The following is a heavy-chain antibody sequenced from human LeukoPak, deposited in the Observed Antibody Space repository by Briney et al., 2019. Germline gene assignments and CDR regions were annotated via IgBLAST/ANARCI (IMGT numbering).Heavy chain of an antibody. V-gene: IGHV1-69*01. CDR2: IIPIFGTA. CDR1: GGTFSSYA. J-gene: IGHJ5*02. Sequence: EASVKASCKASGGTFSSYAISWVRQAPGQGLEWMGGIIPIFGTANYAQKFQGRVTITADESTSTAYMELSSLRSEDTAVYYCARDNSVGDTAWWFDPWGQGTLVTVSS. CDR3: ARDNSVGDTAWWFDP. D-gene: IGHD1-26*01.